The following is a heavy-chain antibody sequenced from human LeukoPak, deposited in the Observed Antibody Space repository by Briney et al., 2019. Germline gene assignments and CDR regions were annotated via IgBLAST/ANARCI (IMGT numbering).Heavy chain of an antibody. J-gene: IGHJ6*03. D-gene: IGHD3-10*01. Sequence: SQTLSLTCTVSGGSISSGSYYWSWIRQPAGKGLKWIGRIYSSGSTNYNPSLKSRVTISLDTSKNQFSLKLSSVTAADTVVYYCARVIPHYGSGSYCYMDVWGKGTTVTISS. V-gene: IGHV4-61*02. CDR1: GGSISSGSYY. CDR2: IYSSGST. CDR3: ARVIPHYGSGSYCYMDV.